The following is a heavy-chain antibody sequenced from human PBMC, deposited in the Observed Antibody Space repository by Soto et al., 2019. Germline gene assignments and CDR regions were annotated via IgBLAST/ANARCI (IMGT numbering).Heavy chain of an antibody. J-gene: IGHJ4*02. V-gene: IGHV3-23*01. Sequence: GGSLRLSCAASGFTFSSYAMSWVRQAPGKGLEWVSAISGSGGSTYYADSVKGRFTISRDNSKNTLYLQMNSLRAEDTAVYYCAKDLSLHYDILTGPFDYWGQGTLVTVSS. D-gene: IGHD3-9*01. CDR2: ISGSGGST. CDR1: GFTFSSYA. CDR3: AKDLSLHYDILTGPFDY.